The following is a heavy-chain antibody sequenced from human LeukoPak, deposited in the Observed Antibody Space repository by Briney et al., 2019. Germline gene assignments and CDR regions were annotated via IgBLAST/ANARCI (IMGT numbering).Heavy chain of an antibody. CDR2: ISSSNNYI. J-gene: IGHJ4*02. CDR1: GFTFSSYT. Sequence: GGSLRLSCAASGFTFSSYTMTWVRQAPGKGLEWVSSISSSNNYIYYADSLRGRFTISRDNSKNTLHLQMNSLRAEDTAVYYCARGPAYPYYFDYWGQGTLVTVSS. CDR3: ARGPAYPYYFDY. V-gene: IGHV3-21*01.